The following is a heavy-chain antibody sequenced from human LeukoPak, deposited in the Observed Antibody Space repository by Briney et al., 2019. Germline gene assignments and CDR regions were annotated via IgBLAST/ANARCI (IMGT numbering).Heavy chain of an antibody. CDR3: AILEGIAAAGYYFDY. J-gene: IGHJ4*02. V-gene: IGHV4-61*02. Sequence: SETLSLTCTVSGGSISSGSYYWSWIRQPAGKGLEWIGRIYTSGSTNYNPSLKSRVTISVDTSKNQFSLKLSSVTAADTAVYYCAILEGIAAAGYYFDYWGQGTLVTVSS. D-gene: IGHD6-13*01. CDR1: GGSISSGSYY. CDR2: IYTSGST.